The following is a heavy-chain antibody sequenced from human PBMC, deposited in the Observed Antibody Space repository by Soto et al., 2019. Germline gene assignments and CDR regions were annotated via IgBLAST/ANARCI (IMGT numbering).Heavy chain of an antibody. Sequence: HPGGSLRLSCAASGFTFSSYAMSWVRQAPGKGLEWVSAISGSGGSTYYADSVKGRFTISRDNSKNTLYLQMNSLRAEDTAVYYCAPGSGSYPDYFDYWGQGTLVTVSS. CDR1: GFTFSSYA. J-gene: IGHJ4*02. CDR2: ISGSGGST. V-gene: IGHV3-23*01. D-gene: IGHD3-10*01. CDR3: APGSGSYPDYFDY.